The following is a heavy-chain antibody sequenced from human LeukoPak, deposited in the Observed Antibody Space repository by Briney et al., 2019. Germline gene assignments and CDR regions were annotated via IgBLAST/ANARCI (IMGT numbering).Heavy chain of an antibody. V-gene: IGHV1-2*02. J-gene: IGHJ4*02. Sequence: ASVKVSCKASGYTFTGYYMHWVRQAPGQGLEWMGWINPNSGGTNYAQKFQGRVTMTRDTSISTAYMELSRLRSDDTAVYYCARVPYYYDSSGYCGRGFDYWGQGTLVTVSS. CDR1: GYTFTGYY. CDR3: ARVPYYYDSSGYCGRGFDY. CDR2: INPNSGGT. D-gene: IGHD3-22*01.